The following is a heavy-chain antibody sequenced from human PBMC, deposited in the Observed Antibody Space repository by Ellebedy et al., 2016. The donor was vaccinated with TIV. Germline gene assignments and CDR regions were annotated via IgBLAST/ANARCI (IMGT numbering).Heavy chain of an antibody. Sequence: PGGSLRLSCAASGFSFVEDAMHWVRQAPGKGLEWVSGISWNSGTVGYADSVKGRFTISRANAKKSVYLHMNSLRPEDTAIYYCTKARAGDLGYFDHWGQGALVIVSS. CDR2: ISWNSGTV. D-gene: IGHD3-10*01. J-gene: IGHJ4*02. CDR1: GFSFVEDA. V-gene: IGHV3-9*01. CDR3: TKARAGDLGYFDH.